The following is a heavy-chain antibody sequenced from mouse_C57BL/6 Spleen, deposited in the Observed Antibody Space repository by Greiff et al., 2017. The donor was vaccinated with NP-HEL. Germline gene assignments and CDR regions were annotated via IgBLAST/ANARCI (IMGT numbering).Heavy chain of an antibody. V-gene: IGHV1-80*01. Sequence: QVQLQQSGAELVKPGASVKISCKASGYAFSSYWMNWVKQRPGKGLEWIGQIYPGDGDTNYNGKFKGKATLTADKSSSTAYMQLSSLTSEDSAVYFCARREVTTDMDYWGQGTSVTVSS. J-gene: IGHJ4*01. CDR2: IYPGDGDT. CDR1: GYAFSSYW. CDR3: ARREVTTDMDY. D-gene: IGHD2-2*01.